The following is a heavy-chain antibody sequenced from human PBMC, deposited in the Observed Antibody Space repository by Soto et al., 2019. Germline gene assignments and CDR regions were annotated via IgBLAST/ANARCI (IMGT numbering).Heavy chain of an antibody. D-gene: IGHD4-17*01. J-gene: IGHJ4*02. CDR2: ISAYNGNT. CDR1: GYTFTSYG. V-gene: IGHV1-18*01. Sequence: QVQLVQSGAEVKKPGASVKVSCKASGYTFTSYGISWVRQAPGQGLEWMGWISAYNGNTNYAQKLQGRVTMTTDTSTSTPHKELRSLRSDDTAVYYCARSAAMTTVTKRYFYHWGQGTLGTVSS. CDR3: ARSAAMTTVTKRYFYH.